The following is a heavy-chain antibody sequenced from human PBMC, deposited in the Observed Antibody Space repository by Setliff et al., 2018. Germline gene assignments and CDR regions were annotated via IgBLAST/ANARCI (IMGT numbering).Heavy chain of an antibody. Sequence: TLSLTCTVSGGSLSSYNYWSWIRQPAGKGLEWIGHINRRGSTNFSPSLKSRVTISLDTSKNQFSLNLTSVTAADTAVYYCARASSGWYSAYYYYMDVWGKGTTVTVSS. CDR1: GGSLSSYNY. CDR2: INRRGST. CDR3: ARASSGWYSAYYYYMDV. J-gene: IGHJ6*03. D-gene: IGHD6-19*01. V-gene: IGHV4-61*09.